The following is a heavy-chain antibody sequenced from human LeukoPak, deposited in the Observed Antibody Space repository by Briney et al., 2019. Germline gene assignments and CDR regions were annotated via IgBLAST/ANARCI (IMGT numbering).Heavy chain of an antibody. CDR2: IWSDGSNK. CDR1: GFTFSSYG. D-gene: IGHD1-26*01. CDR3: ARGSGSFSGGFDY. V-gene: IGHV3-33*01. J-gene: IGHJ4*02. Sequence: GGSLRLSCAASGFTFSSYGMHWVRQTPGKGLEWVAVIWSDGSNKYYADSVKGRFTISRDNSKNTLYLQMNSLRAEDMAVYYCARGSGSFSGGFDYWGQGTLVTVSS.